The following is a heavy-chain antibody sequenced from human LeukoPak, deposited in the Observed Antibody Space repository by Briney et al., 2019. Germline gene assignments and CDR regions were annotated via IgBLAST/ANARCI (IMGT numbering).Heavy chain of an antibody. Sequence: GGSLRLSCAASGFTFSSYWMNWARQAPGKGLEWVASINHNGNVNYYVDSVKGRFTISRDNAKNSLYLQMSNLRAEDTAVYFCARGCGLDVWGQGATVTVSS. D-gene: IGHD2-8*01. V-gene: IGHV3-7*03. J-gene: IGHJ6*02. CDR2: INHNGNVN. CDR1: GFTFSSYW. CDR3: ARGCGLDV.